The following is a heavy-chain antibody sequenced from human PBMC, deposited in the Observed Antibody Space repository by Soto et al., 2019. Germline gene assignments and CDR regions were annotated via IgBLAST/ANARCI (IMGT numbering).Heavy chain of an antibody. V-gene: IGHV1-69*13. CDR1: GGTFSSYA. Sequence: ASVKVSCKASGGTFSSYAISWVRQAPGQGLEWMGGIIPIFGTANYAQKFQGRVTITADESTSTAYMELSSLRSEDAAVYYCARGREVVTAIDYYGMDVWGQGTTVTVSS. J-gene: IGHJ6*02. CDR2: IIPIFGTA. CDR3: ARGREVVTAIDYYGMDV. D-gene: IGHD2-21*02.